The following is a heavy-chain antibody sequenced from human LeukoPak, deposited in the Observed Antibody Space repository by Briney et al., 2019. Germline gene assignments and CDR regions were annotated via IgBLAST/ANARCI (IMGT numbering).Heavy chain of an antibody. J-gene: IGHJ5*02. V-gene: IGHV3-23*01. CDR2: ISGSGGST. D-gene: IGHD5-18*01. CDR3: AKFPLYSYGYGKNP. CDR1: GFTFSSYA. Sequence: GGSLRLSCAASGFTFSSYAMSWVRQAPGKGLEWVSAISGSGGSTYYADSVKGRFTISRDNSKNTLYLQMNSLRAEDTAVYYCAKFPLYSYGYGKNPWGQGTLVTVSS.